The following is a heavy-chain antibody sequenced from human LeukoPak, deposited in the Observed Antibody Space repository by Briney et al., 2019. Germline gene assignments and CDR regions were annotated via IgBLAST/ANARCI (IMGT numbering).Heavy chain of an antibody. V-gene: IGHV3-74*01. Sequence: PGGSLRLSCAASGFTFSTYWMHWVRQAPGKGLVWVSRINSIGSSTHYADSVKGRFTISRDNAKNTLYLQMNSLGAEDTAVYYCARDLDTAKVTGFSWGQGTLVTVSS. CDR1: GFTFSTYW. CDR2: INSIGSST. J-gene: IGHJ4*02. D-gene: IGHD5-18*01. CDR3: ARDLDTAKVTGFS.